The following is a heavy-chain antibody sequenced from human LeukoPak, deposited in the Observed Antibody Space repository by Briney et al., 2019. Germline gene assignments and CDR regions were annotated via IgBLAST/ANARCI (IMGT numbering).Heavy chain of an antibody. CDR3: ARDRIVRFDP. CDR2: IYTSGST. CDR1: GGSISSGSYY. Sequence: SQTLSLTCTVSGGSISSGSYYWSWIRQPAGKGLEWIGRIYTSGSTNYNPSLKSRVTISVDTSKNQFSLKLSSGTAADTAVYYCARDRIVRFDPWGQGTLVTVSS. V-gene: IGHV4-61*02. D-gene: IGHD3-16*02. J-gene: IGHJ5*02.